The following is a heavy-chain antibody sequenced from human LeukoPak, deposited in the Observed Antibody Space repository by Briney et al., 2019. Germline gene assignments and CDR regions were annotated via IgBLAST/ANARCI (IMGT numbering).Heavy chain of an antibody. V-gene: IGHV1-46*01. Sequence: GASVKVSCKASGYTFTSYYMHWVRQAPGQGLEWMGIINPSGGSTSYAQKFQGRVTMTRDMSTSTVYMGLSSLRSEDTAVYYCARVTHDYSNSPVRFDPWGQGTLVTVSS. D-gene: IGHD4-11*01. CDR3: ARVTHDYSNSPVRFDP. CDR2: INPSGGST. CDR1: GYTFTSYY. J-gene: IGHJ5*02.